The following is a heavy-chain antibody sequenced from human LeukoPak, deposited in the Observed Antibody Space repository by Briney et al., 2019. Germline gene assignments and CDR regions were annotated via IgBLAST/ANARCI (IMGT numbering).Heavy chain of an antibody. J-gene: IGHJ6*02. CDR2: INAGNGNT. D-gene: IGHD3-9*01. V-gene: IGHV1-3*01. CDR1: GYTFTSYA. Sequence: GASVKVSCKASGYTFTSYAMHWVRQAPGQRLEWMGWINAGNGNTKYSQKFQGRVTITRDTSASTAYMELSSLRSEDTAVYYCARDSDSRDWLLSLYYYYYGMDVWGQGTTVTVSS. CDR3: ARDSDSRDWLLSLYYYYYGMDV.